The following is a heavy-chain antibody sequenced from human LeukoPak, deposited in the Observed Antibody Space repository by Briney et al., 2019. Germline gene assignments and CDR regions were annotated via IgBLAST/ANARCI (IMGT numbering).Heavy chain of an antibody. CDR1: GFAVNDNY. V-gene: IGHV3-53*01. D-gene: IGHD3-9*01. CDR2: IYSGGDT. Sequence: GGSLRLSCAASGFAVNDNYMGWVRQAPGKGLEWVSLIYSGGDTYYADSVKGRFTISRDTSKNTFYLQMNSLRPDDTATYYCARAILLTGSEYYFDSWGQGTLVTVSS. J-gene: IGHJ4*02. CDR3: ARAILLTGSEYYFDS.